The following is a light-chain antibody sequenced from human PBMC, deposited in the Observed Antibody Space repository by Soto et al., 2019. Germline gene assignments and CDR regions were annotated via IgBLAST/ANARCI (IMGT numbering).Light chain of an antibody. J-gene: IGKJ2*01. CDR2: AAS. CDR1: QSIGSY. CDR3: QQSYTTPRT. V-gene: IGKV1-39*01. Sequence: DIQMTQSPSSLSASVGDRVTITCRASQSIGSYLNWYQHKPGRAPKVLIFAASSLQSEVPSRFSGSGSGAEFTLTISNLQPEDSATYYCQQSYTTPRTFGQGTRLEIK.